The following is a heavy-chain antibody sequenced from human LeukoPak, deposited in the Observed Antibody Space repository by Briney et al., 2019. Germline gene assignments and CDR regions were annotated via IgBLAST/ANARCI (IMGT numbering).Heavy chain of an antibody. V-gene: IGHV3-66*01. J-gene: IGHJ4*02. Sequence: GGSLRLSCAASGFTFSSSYMSWVRQAPGKGLEWVSIISSAGTTYSSDSVKGRFTISRDNSKNTVYLQVNSLRDEDTAVYYCARDLEAANTYYFDYWGQGTMVTVSS. CDR1: GFTFSSSY. CDR2: ISSAGTT. CDR3: ARDLEAANTYYFDY. D-gene: IGHD6-13*01.